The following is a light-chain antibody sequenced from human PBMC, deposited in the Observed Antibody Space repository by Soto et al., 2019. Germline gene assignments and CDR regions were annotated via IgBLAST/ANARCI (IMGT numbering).Light chain of an antibody. Sequence: QSVLTQPTSVSGSPGQSITISCTGTSSDVGSYNLVSWYQQHPGKAPKLMIYEVSKRPSGVSNRFSGSKSGNTASLTISGLQAKDEADYYCCSYAGSSTSLVVFGGGTEVTVL. V-gene: IGLV2-23*02. CDR1: SSDVGSYNL. J-gene: IGLJ2*01. CDR3: CSYAGSSTSLVV. CDR2: EVS.